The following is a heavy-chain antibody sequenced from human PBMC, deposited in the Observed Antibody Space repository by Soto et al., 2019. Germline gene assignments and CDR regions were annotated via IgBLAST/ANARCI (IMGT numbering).Heavy chain of an antibody. CDR2: IIPIFGTA. V-gene: IGHV1-69*13. D-gene: IGHD2-15*01. J-gene: IGHJ3*02. CDR3: ARGRTVVVVAATRAFDI. Sequence: SVKVSCKASGGTFSSYAISWVRQAPGQGLEWMGGIIPIFGTANYAQKFQGRVTITADESTRTAYMELSSLRYEDTAVYYCARGRTVVVVAATRAFDIWGQGTMVTVSS. CDR1: GGTFSSYA.